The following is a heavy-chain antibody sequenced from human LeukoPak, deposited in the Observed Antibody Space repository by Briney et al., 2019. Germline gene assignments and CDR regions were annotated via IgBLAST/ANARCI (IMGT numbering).Heavy chain of an antibody. CDR1: GGTFSSYT. Sequence: GASVKVSCKASGGTFSSYTISWVPQAPGQGLEWMGTIVPIFGTANYAQKFQGRVTITTDESTSTAYMELSSLTSEDTAVYYCATHSSGWYFFDYWGRGTLVTVS. D-gene: IGHD6-19*01. CDR3: ATHSSGWYFFDY. J-gene: IGHJ4*02. V-gene: IGHV1-69*05. CDR2: IVPIFGTA.